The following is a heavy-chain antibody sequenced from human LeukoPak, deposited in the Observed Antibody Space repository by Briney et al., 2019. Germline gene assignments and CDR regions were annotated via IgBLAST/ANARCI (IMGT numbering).Heavy chain of an antibody. CDR2: IYYSGST. J-gene: IGHJ4*02. Sequence: SQTLSLTCTVSGGSISSGDYYWSWIRQPPGKGLEWIGYIYYSGSTYYNPSLKSRVTISVDTSKNQFSLKLSSVTAPVTAVYYFARVPDYYDSSGYIDYWGQGTLVTVSS. CDR1: GGSISSGDYY. D-gene: IGHD3-22*01. CDR3: ARVPDYYDSSGYIDY. V-gene: IGHV4-30-4*08.